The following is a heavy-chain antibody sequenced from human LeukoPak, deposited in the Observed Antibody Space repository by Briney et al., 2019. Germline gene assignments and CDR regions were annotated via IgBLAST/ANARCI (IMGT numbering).Heavy chain of an antibody. Sequence: GGSLRLSCAASGLTLGAFAMHWVRQAPGKGLEWVSLIDKDGRSTYYADSVKGRFTISRDNSKNSLYLQMNSLRTEDTALYYCATWAFYHSQHVWGQGTTVTLSS. CDR3: ATWAFYHSQHV. CDR2: IDKDGRST. V-gene: IGHV3-43*02. CDR1: GLTLGAFA. D-gene: IGHD1-14*01. J-gene: IGHJ6*02.